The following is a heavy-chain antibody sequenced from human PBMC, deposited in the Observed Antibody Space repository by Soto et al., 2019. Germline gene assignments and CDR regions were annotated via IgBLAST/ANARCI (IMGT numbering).Heavy chain of an antibody. CDR2: IKQDGSEK. J-gene: IGHJ4*02. CDR1: GFTFSSYW. Sequence: EVQLVGSGGGLVQPGGSLRLSCAASGFTFSSYWMSWVRQAPGKGLEWVANIKQDGSEKYYVDSVKGRFTISRDNAKNSLYLQMNSLRAEDTAVYYCARAVEDIVLMVYANDYWGQGTLVTVSS. V-gene: IGHV3-7*03. CDR3: ARAVEDIVLMVYANDY. D-gene: IGHD2-8*01.